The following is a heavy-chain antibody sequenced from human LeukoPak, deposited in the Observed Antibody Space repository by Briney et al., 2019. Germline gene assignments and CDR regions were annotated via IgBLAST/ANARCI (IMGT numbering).Heavy chain of an antibody. CDR1: GFTFSSYW. V-gene: IGHV3-7*01. D-gene: IGHD6-19*01. Sequence: GGSLRLSCAASGFTFSSYWMSWVRQVPGKGLEWVANIKQDGSEKYYVDSVKGRFTISRDNAKNSLYLQMNSLRAEDTAVYYCARDYSSGWPYYYYYGMDVWGQGTTVTVSS. CDR2: IKQDGSEK. J-gene: IGHJ6*02. CDR3: ARDYSSGWPYYYYYGMDV.